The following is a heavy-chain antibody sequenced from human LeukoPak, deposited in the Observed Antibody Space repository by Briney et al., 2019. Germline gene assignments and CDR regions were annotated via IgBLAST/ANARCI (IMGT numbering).Heavy chain of an antibody. J-gene: IGHJ4*02. Sequence: PSETLSLTCAVYGGSFSGYYWSWIRQPPGKGLEWIGEINHSGSTNYNPSLKSRVTISVDTSKNHFSLQLTSVTAADTAVYYCASHGGLYEYLGHWGQGILVTVSS. CDR1: GGSFSGYY. V-gene: IGHV4-34*01. D-gene: IGHD2-8*01. CDR3: ASHGGLYEYLGH. CDR2: INHSGST.